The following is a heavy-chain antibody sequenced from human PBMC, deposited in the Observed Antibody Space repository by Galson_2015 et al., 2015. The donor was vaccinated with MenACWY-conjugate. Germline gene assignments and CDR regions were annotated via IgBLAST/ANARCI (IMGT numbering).Heavy chain of an antibody. J-gene: IGHJ4*02. CDR3: ARRHCSSGSCFFDY. CDR1: GGSISSYY. D-gene: IGHD2-15*01. V-gene: IGHV4-59*08. Sequence: SEPLSLTCTVSGGSISSYYLSWIRQPPGKGLEWIGYIYCSGTTKYNPSLKSRVTISADTSKTQFSLGLNSVTAADAAVYYCARRHCSSGSCFFDYWGQGSLVTVSS. CDR2: IYCSGTT.